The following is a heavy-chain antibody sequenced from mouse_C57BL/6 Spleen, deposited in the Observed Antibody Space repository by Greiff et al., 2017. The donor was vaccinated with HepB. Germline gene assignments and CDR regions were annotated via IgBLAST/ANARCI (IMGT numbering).Heavy chain of an antibody. CDR1: GYTFTSYW. CDR2: IDPSDSET. Sequence: QVQLQQPGAELVRPGSSVKLSCKASGYTFTSYWMHWVKQRPIQGLEWIGNIDPSDSETHYNQKFKDKATLTVDKSSSTAYMQLSSLTSEDAAVYYCARYYGSSDDYLDYWGQGTTLTVSS. J-gene: IGHJ2*01. V-gene: IGHV1-52*01. D-gene: IGHD1-1*01. CDR3: ARYYGSSDDYLDY.